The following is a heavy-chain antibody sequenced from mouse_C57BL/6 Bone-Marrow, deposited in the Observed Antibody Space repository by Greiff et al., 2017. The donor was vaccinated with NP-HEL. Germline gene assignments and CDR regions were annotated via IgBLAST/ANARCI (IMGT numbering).Heavy chain of an antibody. V-gene: IGHV6-3*01. CDR2: IRLKSDNYAT. Sequence: EVKLVESGGGLVQPGGSMKLSCVASGFTFSNYWMNWVRQSPEKGLEWVAQIRLKSDNYATHYAESVKGRFTISRDDSKSSVYLQMNNLRAEDTGIYYCTGAEKFAYWGQGTLVTVSA. J-gene: IGHJ3*01. CDR1: GFTFSNYW. CDR3: TGAEKFAY.